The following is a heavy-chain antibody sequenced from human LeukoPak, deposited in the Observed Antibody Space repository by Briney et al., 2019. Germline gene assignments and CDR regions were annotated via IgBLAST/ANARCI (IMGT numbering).Heavy chain of an antibody. CDR3: AHRHIADRPFDP. CDR1: GFSLSTSPMG. J-gene: IGHJ5*02. Sequence: SGPTLVNPTQTLTLTFTVSGFSLSTSPMGVGWIRQPPGRALEWLALIYWDDDRRYSPSLKNRLTITKDTSKNQVVLTMTNMDPVDTATYYCAHRHIADRPFDPWGQGILVTVSS. D-gene: IGHD6-6*01. CDR2: IYWDDDR. V-gene: IGHV2-5*02.